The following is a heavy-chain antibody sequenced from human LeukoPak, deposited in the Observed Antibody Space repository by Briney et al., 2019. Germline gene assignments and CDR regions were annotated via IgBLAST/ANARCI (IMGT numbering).Heavy chain of an antibody. D-gene: IGHD2-2*01. V-gene: IGHV4-34*01. CDR3: ARRVRYCSSTSCHYFDY. Sequence: SETLSLTCAVYGGSFSGYYWSWIRQHPGKGLEWIGYIYYSGSTYYNPSLKSRVTISVDTSKNQFSLKLSSVTAADTAVYYCARRVRYCSSTSCHYFDYWGQGTLVTVSS. J-gene: IGHJ4*02. CDR2: IYYSGST. CDR1: GGSFSGYY.